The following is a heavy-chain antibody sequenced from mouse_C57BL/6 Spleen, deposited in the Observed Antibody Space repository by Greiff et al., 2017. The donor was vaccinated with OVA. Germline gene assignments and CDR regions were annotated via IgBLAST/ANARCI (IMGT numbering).Heavy chain of an antibody. J-gene: IGHJ2*01. V-gene: IGHV1-64*01. CDR3: ASEGEAYDDFDD. CDR1: GYTFTSYW. CDR2: IHPNSGST. Sequence: QVQLQQPGAELVKPGASVKLSCKASGYTFTSYWMHWVKQRPGRGLEWIGMIHPNSGSTNYNEKFKSKATLTVDKSSSTAYMQLSSLTSEDSAVYYCASEGEAYDDFDDWGQGTTLTVSS. D-gene: IGHD2-12*01.